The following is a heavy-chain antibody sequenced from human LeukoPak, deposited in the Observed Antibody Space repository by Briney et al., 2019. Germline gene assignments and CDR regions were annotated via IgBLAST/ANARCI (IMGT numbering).Heavy chain of an antibody. V-gene: IGHV3-30*18. J-gene: IGHJ4*02. D-gene: IGHD3-16*02. Sequence: GRSLRLSCAASGFTFSSYGMHWVRQAPGKGLEWVAVISYDGSNKYYADSVKGRFTISRDNSKNTLYLQMNSLIAEDTAVYYCAKDLGSYLDYWGQGTLVTVSS. CDR1: GFTFSSYG. CDR3: AKDLGSYLDY. CDR2: ISYDGSNK.